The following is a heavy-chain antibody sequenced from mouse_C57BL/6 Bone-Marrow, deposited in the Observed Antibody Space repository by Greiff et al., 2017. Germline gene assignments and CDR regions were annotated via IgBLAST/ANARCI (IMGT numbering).Heavy chain of an antibody. CDR3: ASRPDDYYERRYWDV. J-gene: IGHJ1*03. V-gene: IGHV1-69*01. CDR2: IYPSDSHT. Sequence: QVQLQQPGAELVMPGASVKLSCKASGYTFTSYWMHWVKQRPGQGLEWIGAIYPSDSHTNYNQKFKGKSTLTVDTSSSTAYMQLSSLTSEESASYYCASRPDDYYERRYWDVWGTGTTVTVSS. D-gene: IGHD2-3*01. CDR1: GYTFTSYW.